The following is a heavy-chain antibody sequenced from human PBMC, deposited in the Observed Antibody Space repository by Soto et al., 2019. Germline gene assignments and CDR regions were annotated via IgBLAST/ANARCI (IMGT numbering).Heavy chain of an antibody. J-gene: IGHJ6*02. CDR1: GFTFSSYW. D-gene: IGHD3-3*01. CDR3: ARGGANTYYDFWSGYYTDYYYYYGMDV. CDR2: INSDGSST. Sequence: GGSLRLSCAASGFTFSSYWMHWVRQAPGKGLVWVSRINSDGSSTSYADSVKGRFTISRDNAKNTLYLQMNSLRAEDTAVYYCARGGANTYYDFWSGYYTDYYYYYGMDVWGQGTTVTVSS. V-gene: IGHV3-74*01.